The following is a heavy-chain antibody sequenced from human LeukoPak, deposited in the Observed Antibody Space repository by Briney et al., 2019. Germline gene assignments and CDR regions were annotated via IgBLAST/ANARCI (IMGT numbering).Heavy chain of an antibody. CDR1: GFTFSSYA. Sequence: GGSLRLSCAASGFTFSSYAMHWVRQAPGKGLEYVSAISSNGGSTYYANSVKGRFTISRDNSKNTLYLQMGSLRAEDMAVYYCARGPLTGGDYWGQGTLVTVSS. V-gene: IGHV3-64*01. CDR3: ARGPLTGGDY. D-gene: IGHD7-27*01. J-gene: IGHJ4*02. CDR2: ISSNGGST.